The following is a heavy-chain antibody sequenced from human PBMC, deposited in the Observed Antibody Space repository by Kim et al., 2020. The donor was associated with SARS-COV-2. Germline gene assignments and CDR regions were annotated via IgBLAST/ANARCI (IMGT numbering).Heavy chain of an antibody. V-gene: IGHV5-10-1*01. J-gene: IGHJ5*02. D-gene: IGHD2-2*01. CDR2: IDPSDSYT. CDR3: ARHLGSRVVVPAAILGWFDP. CDR1: GYRFTSYW. Sequence: GESLPISCKGSGYRFTSYWISWVRQMPGKGLEWMGRIDPSDSYTNYSPSFQGHVTISADKSISTAYLQWSSLKASDTAMYYCARHLGSRVVVPAAILGWFDPWGQGTLVTVSS.